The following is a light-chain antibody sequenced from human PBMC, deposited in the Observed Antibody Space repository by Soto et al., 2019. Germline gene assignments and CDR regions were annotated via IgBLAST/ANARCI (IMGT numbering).Light chain of an antibody. CDR3: GSYTGSSPLYV. CDR1: SSDVGGSNY. V-gene: IGLV2-14*01. CDR2: DVS. J-gene: IGLJ1*01. Sequence: QSVLTQPASVSGSPGQSITISCTGTSSDVGGSNYVSWYQQHPGKAPKLMIYDVSNRPSGVSNRFSGSKSGNTASLTISGLQAEDEADYYCGSYTGSSPLYVFGTGTKLTVL.